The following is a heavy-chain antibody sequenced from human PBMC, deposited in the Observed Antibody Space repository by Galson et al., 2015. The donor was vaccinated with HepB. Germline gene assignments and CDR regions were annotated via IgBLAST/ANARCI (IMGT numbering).Heavy chain of an antibody. D-gene: IGHD6-6*01. V-gene: IGHV3-21*01. CDR3: ATDSSSSSVFDY. Sequence: SLRLSCAASGFTFSSYSMNWVRQAPGKGLEWVSSISSSSSYIYYADSVKGRFTISRDNAKNPLYLQMNSLRAEDTAVYYCATDSSSSSVFDYWGQGTLVTVSS. J-gene: IGHJ4*02. CDR1: GFTFSSYS. CDR2: ISSSSSYI.